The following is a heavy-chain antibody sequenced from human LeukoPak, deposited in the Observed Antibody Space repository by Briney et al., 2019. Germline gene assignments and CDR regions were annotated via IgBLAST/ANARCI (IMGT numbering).Heavy chain of an antibody. D-gene: IGHD3-22*01. V-gene: IGHV1-18*01. J-gene: IGHJ4*02. CDR2: ISAYNGNT. CDR1: GYTFTSYG. CDR3: ARDNYYDSSGLLDY. Sequence: ASVKVSCKASGYTFTSYGISWVRQAPGRGLERMGWISAYNGNTNYAQKLQGRVTMTTDTSTSTAYMELRSLRSDDTAVYYCARDNYYDSSGLLDYWGQGTLVTVSS.